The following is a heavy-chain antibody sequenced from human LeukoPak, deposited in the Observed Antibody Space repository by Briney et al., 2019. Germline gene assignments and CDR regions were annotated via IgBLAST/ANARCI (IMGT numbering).Heavy chain of an antibody. J-gene: IGHJ6*02. Sequence: GASVKVSCKASGYTFTSYDVNWVRQATGQGLEWMGWMNPNIGHTGYAQKSQGRVTMTGNTSISTAYMELSSVTSEDTAVYYCTRAHSGYHYYYGMDVWGQGTTVTVSS. CDR1: GYTFTSYD. D-gene: IGHD5-12*01. CDR2: MNPNIGHT. CDR3: TRAHSGYHYYYGMDV. V-gene: IGHV1-8*01.